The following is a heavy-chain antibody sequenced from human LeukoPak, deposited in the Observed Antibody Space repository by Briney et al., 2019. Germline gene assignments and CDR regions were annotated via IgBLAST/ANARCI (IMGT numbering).Heavy chain of an antibody. CDR3: AVVVTAIPNWFDP. V-gene: IGHV4-39*01. D-gene: IGHD2-21*02. J-gene: IGHJ5*02. Sequence: SETLSLTCTVSGGSISSYYWGWIRQPPGKGLEWIGSIYYSGSTHYNPSLKSRVTISVDTSKNQFSLKLSSVTAADTAVYYCAVVVTAIPNWFDPWGQGTLVTVSS. CDR2: IYYSGST. CDR1: GGSISSYY.